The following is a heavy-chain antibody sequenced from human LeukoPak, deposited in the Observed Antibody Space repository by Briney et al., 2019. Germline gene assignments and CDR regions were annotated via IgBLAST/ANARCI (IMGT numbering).Heavy chain of an antibody. CDR3: ARLDTYYYDSSGYSPD. Sequence: SVTVSRKASGGTFSSYTISWVRQAPGPGLEWMGRIIPILGIANYAQKFHGRVTITADKSTSTAYMELSSLRSEDTAVYYCARLDTYYYDSSGYSPDWGQGPLVTVSS. CDR2: IIPILGIA. V-gene: IGHV1-69*02. D-gene: IGHD3-22*01. J-gene: IGHJ4*02. CDR1: GGTFSSYT.